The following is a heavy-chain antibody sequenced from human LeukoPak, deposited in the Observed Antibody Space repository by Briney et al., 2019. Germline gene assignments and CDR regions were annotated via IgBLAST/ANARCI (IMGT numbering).Heavy chain of an antibody. V-gene: IGHV3-48*02. D-gene: IGHD6-13*01. CDR2: ISGDSSAT. CDR1: GFTFSSYS. J-gene: IGHJ4*02. CDR3: ARVGLAADGTQFDY. Sequence: PGGSLRLSCAAPGFTFSSYSMNSVRQAPRKGLEWVSYISGDSSATYYADSVKGRFTISRDNTKNSLYVQMNRLRDEDTAVYYCARVGLAADGTQFDYWGQGTLVTVSS.